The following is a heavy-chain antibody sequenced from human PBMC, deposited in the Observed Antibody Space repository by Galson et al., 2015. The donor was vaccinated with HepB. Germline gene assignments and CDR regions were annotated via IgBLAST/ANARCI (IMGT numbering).Heavy chain of an antibody. CDR2: ISAYNGNT. Sequence: SVKVSCKASGYTFISYGISWVRQAPGQGLEWMGWISAYNGNTNYAQKLQGRVTMTTDTSTSTAYMELRSLRSDDTAVYYCARYRGEQWLVKGNYFDYWGQGTLVTVSS. CDR1: GYTFISYG. V-gene: IGHV1-18*04. J-gene: IGHJ4*02. CDR3: ARYRGEQWLVKGNYFDY. D-gene: IGHD6-19*01.